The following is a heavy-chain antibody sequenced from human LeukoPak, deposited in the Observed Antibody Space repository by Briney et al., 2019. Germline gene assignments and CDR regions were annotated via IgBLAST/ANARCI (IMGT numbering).Heavy chain of an antibody. Sequence: GGSLGLSCAASGFTFSSYSMNWVRQAPGKGLEWVSSISSSSSYIYYADSVKGRFTISRDNAKNSLYLQMNSLRAEDTAVYYCAGQQLVRDYYYYMDVWGKGTTVTVSS. J-gene: IGHJ6*03. CDR2: ISSSSSYI. CDR1: GFTFSSYS. V-gene: IGHV3-21*01. CDR3: AGQQLVRDYYYYMDV. D-gene: IGHD6-13*01.